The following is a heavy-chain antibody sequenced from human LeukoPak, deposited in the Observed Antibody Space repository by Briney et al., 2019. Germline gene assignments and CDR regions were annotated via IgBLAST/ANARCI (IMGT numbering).Heavy chain of an antibody. CDR1: GDSVSRNNVG. J-gene: IGHJ4*02. D-gene: IGHD3-10*01. CDR2: TYFRSQWNS. Sequence: SQTLSLTCAISGDSVSRNNVGWNWIRQSPSRGLEWLGRTYFRSQWNSEYARSVQSRITISPDTSKNQISLQLQSVTPEDTAVYYCARDLATYGSGTYGRNYCGHWGQGTLVTVSS. CDR3: ARDLATYGSGTYGRNYCGH. V-gene: IGHV6-1*01.